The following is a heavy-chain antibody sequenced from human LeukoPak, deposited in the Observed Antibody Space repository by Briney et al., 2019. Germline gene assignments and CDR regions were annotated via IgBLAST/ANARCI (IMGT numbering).Heavy chain of an antibody. CDR1: GFTFSNYA. CDR3: AKDLRYFDWPTP. J-gene: IGHJ5*02. Sequence: GGTLRLSCAASGFTFSNYAMHWVRQAPGKGLEWVSSISGSGGSTYYADSVKGRFTISRDNSKNTLSLQMNSLRAEDTAVYYCAKDLRYFDWPTPWGQGTLVTVSS. CDR2: ISGSGGST. V-gene: IGHV3-23*01. D-gene: IGHD3-9*01.